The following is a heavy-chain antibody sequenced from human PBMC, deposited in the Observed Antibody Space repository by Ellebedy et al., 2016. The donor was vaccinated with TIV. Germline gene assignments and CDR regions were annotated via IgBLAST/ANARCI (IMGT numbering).Heavy chain of an antibody. CDR2: IYSGGST. Sequence: GESLKISCAASGFTVSSNYMSWVRQAPGKGLEWVSVIYSGGSTYYADSVNGRFNISRDNSKNTLYLQMNSLRDQGTAVYYCARVPTEGSSSWYLGPLDYWGQGTLVTVSS. V-gene: IGHV3-66*01. D-gene: IGHD6-13*01. J-gene: IGHJ4*02. CDR1: GFTVSSNY. CDR3: ARVPTEGSSSWYLGPLDY.